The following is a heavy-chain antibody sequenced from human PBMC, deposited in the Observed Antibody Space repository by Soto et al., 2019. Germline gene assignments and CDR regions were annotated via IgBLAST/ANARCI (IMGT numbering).Heavy chain of an antibody. D-gene: IGHD2-8*01. Sequence: QLQLQESGPGLVKPSETLSLTCTVSGDSISSDNYYCGWIRQPPGKGLEWIGSIYYTGSTYYNPSLKSRVTMSVVTSKSQFSLKRSSVTAADTAVYYCARHPGYAVPTVYATHYFNYWGQGILVTVST. CDR3: ARHPGYAVPTVYATHYFNY. CDR2: IYYTGST. J-gene: IGHJ4*02. V-gene: IGHV4-39*01. CDR1: GDSISSDNYY.